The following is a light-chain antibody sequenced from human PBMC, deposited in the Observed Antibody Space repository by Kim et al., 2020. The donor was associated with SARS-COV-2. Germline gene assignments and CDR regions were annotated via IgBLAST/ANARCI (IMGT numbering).Light chain of an antibody. J-gene: IGKJ1*01. V-gene: IGKV1-16*01. CDR1: QAIYNH. CDR2: GAS. Sequence: DIQMTQSPSSLSASVGDRVTITCRASQAIYNHLAWYQHKPGKAPKSLIYGASSLQSGVPTRFSGSGGTTDFTLTISSLQPEDFATYYCQQYSSYPETFGQGTKVDIK. CDR3: QQYSSYPET.